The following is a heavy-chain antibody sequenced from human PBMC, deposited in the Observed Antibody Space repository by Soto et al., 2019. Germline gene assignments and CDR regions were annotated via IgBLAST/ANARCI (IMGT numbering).Heavy chain of an antibody. V-gene: IGHV3-30*18. CDR1: GFTFSSYG. J-gene: IGHJ6*02. Sequence: QVQLVESGGGVVQPGRSLRLSCAASGFTFSSYGMHWVRQAPGKGLEWVAVISYDGSNKYYADSVKGRFTISRDNSKNTLYLQMNSLRAEDTAGYYCAKGEGMDVWGQGTTVTVSS. CDR3: AKGEGMDV. CDR2: ISYDGSNK.